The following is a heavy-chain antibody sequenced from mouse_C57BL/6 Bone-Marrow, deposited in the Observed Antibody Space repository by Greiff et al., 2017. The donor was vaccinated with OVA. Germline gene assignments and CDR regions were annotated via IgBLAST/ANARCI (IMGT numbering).Heavy chain of an antibody. J-gene: IGHJ3*01. Sequence: VQLVESGAELARPGASVKLSCKASGYTFTSYGISWVKQRTGQGLEWIGEIYPRSGNTYYNEKFKGKATLTADKSSSTAYMELRSLTSEDSAVYFCARGGHYYGSSYGWFAYWGQGTLVTVSA. V-gene: IGHV1-81*01. CDR3: ARGGHYYGSSYGWFAY. CDR2: IYPRSGNT. D-gene: IGHD1-1*01. CDR1: GYTFTSYG.